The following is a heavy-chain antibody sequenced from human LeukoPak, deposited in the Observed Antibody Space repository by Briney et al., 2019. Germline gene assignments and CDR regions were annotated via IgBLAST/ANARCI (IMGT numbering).Heavy chain of an antibody. J-gene: IGHJ4*02. V-gene: IGHV4-39*07. CDR1: GGSISSGSYY. CDR2: INHSGST. CDR3: ARGRGRADY. Sequence: SETLSLTCTVYGGSISSGSYYWSWIRQPPGKGLEWIGEINHSGSTNYNPSLKSRVTISVDTSKNQFSLKLSSVTAADTAVYYCARGRGRADYWGQGTLVTVSS. D-gene: IGHD3-10*01.